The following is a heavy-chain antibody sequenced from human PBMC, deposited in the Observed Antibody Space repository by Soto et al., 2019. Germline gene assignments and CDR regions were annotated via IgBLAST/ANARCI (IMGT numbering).Heavy chain of an antibody. Sequence: SETLSLTCTVSGGSVNYLYWSWIRQPPGKGLEWIGYIYYTGHTLYSPSLKSRVTMSIDTSKNQFSLTLTSVTAADTAMYYCARHPAIANFENGLAVWGQGTTVTVSS. CDR3: ARHPAIANFENGLAV. D-gene: IGHD7-27*01. V-gene: IGHV4-59*08. CDR2: IYYTGHT. J-gene: IGHJ6*02. CDR1: GGSVNYLY.